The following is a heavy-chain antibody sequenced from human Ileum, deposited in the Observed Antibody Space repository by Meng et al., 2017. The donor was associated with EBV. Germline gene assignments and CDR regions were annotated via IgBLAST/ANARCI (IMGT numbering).Heavy chain of an antibody. D-gene: IGHD6-13*01. CDR2: IYYSGRT. V-gene: IGHV4-39*01. J-gene: IGHJ5*02. CDR3: ARPIAAAGWFDP. CDR1: GGPINSSSYY. Sequence: QLQPQELGPGLVKPSETLSLTCTVSGGPINSSSYYWGWIRQPPGKGLEWIGSIYYSGRTYYNPSLKSRVTISVDTSKNQFSLKLSSVTAADTAVYYCARPIAAAGWFDPWGQGTLVTVFS.